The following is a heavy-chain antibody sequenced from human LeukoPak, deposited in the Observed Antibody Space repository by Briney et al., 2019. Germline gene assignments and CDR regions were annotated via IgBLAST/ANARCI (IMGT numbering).Heavy chain of an antibody. CDR1: GYTFTSYY. V-gene: IGHV1-46*01. CDR2: INPSGGST. Sequence: ASVKVSCKAFGYTFTSYYMHWVRQAPGQGIEWMGIINPSGGSTSYAEEFQGRLTMTRDTSTSTVHMELSSLRSEDTAVYYCARTNYHDGSGFYDYWGQGTLVTVSS. CDR3: ARTNYHDGSGFYDY. J-gene: IGHJ4*02. D-gene: IGHD3-22*01.